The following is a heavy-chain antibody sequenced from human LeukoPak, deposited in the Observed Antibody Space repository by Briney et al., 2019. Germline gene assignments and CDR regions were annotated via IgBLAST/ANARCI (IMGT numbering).Heavy chain of an antibody. CDR1: GGSISSGGYY. V-gene: IGHV4-31*03. D-gene: IGHD3-22*01. Sequence: SETLSLTCTVSGGSISSGGYYWNWIRQHPGKGLEWIGYIYYSGSTYYNPSLKSRVTISVDTSKKQFSLQLSSVTAADTAVYYCARGWYYYDSSGYDYWGQGTLVTVSS. CDR2: IYYSGST. CDR3: ARGWYYYDSSGYDY. J-gene: IGHJ4*02.